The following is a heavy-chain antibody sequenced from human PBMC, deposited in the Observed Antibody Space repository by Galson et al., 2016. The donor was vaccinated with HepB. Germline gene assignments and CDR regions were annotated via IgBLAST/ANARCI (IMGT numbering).Heavy chain of an antibody. D-gene: IGHD2/OR15-2a*01. Sequence: SLRLSCAASGFTFNRRGMHWVRQAPGKGLEWVAADSMDGRRNFYEDSVKGRFTISRDNSNNMLFLQMSSLRVYDTAVYYCAKRHEYCPPVGCSVDSWGQGTLVSVSS. V-gene: IGHV3-30*18. J-gene: IGHJ4*02. CDR3: AKRHEYCPPVGCSVDS. CDR2: DSMDGRRN. CDR1: GFTFNRRG.